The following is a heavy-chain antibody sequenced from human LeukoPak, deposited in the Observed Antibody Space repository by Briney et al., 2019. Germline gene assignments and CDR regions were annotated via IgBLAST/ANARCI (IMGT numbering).Heavy chain of an antibody. D-gene: IGHD4/OR15-4a*01. V-gene: IGHV3-7*03. J-gene: IGHJ4*02. Sequence: GGSLRLSCAAYVVTFSNSLMSGVGQAPGKGLEWVANINQGGNDKQYVDSMKGRFAIARENSKNTLYLQMNRLRAEDTAVYYCARRAGAYSHPYDYWGQGTLVTVSS. CDR2: INQGGNDK. CDR1: VVTFSNSL. CDR3: ARRAGAYSHPYDY.